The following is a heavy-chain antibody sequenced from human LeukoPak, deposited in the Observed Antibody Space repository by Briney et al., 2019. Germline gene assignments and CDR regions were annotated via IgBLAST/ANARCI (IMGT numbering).Heavy chain of an antibody. CDR3: AKDGIAAAGGWFDP. CDR1: GFTFSNYW. Sequence: GGSLRLSCAASGFTFSNYWMSWVRQAPGKGLEWVANIKFDGSDKFYVDSVKGRFTISRDNAKNSLYLQMNSLRAEDTALYYCAKDGIAAAGGWFDPWGQGTLVTVSS. J-gene: IGHJ5*02. CDR2: IKFDGSDK. D-gene: IGHD6-13*01. V-gene: IGHV3-7*03.